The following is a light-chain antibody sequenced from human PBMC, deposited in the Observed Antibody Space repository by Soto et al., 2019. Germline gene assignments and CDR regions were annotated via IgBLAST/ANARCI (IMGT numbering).Light chain of an antibody. CDR1: QSISSW. V-gene: IGKV1-5*01. CDR2: AAS. CDR3: QQTYSSVRT. Sequence: DIQMTQSPSTLSASVGHRVTITCRASQSISSWLALYQQKPGKAPKLLIYAASNLQGGVTSRFSGSGSGTDFTHTISSLQPEDFATYYCQQTYSSVRTFGHGTKVDIK. J-gene: IGKJ1*01.